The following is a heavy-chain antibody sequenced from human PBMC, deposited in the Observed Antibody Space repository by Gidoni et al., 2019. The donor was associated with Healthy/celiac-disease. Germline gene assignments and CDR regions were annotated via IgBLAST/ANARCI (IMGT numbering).Heavy chain of an antibody. CDR1: GFTFSSYA. V-gene: IGHV3-23*01. J-gene: IGHJ6*02. CDR3: AKLGGGSYYYYYYYGMDV. CDR2: ISGSGGST. D-gene: IGHD1-26*01. Sequence: EVQLLESGGGLVQPGRSLRLSCTASGFTFSSYAMRWVRQAPGKGLEWVSAISGSGGSTYYADSVKGRFTISRDNSKNTLYLQMNSLRAEDTAVYYCAKLGGGSYYYYYYYGMDVWGQGTTVTVSS.